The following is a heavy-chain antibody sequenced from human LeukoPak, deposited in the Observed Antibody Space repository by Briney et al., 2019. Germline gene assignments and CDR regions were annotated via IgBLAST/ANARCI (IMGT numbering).Heavy chain of an antibody. CDR3: ARDRFSRDDSSGYEGFAFDI. V-gene: IGHV1-69*13. Sequence: SVKVSCKASGGTFGSYAISWVRQAPGQGLEWMGGIIPIFGTANYAQKFQGRVTITADESTSTAYMELSSLRSEDTAVYYCARDRFSRDDSSGYEGFAFDIWGQGTMVTVSS. D-gene: IGHD3-22*01. J-gene: IGHJ3*02. CDR1: GGTFGSYA. CDR2: IIPIFGTA.